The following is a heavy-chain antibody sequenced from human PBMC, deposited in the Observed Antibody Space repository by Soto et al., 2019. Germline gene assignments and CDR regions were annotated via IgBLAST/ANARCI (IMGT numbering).Heavy chain of an antibody. V-gene: IGHV4-4*02. D-gene: IGHD2-21*01. Sequence: QVQLQESGPGLVRPSGTLSLTCAVSGGSISDNNWWSWVRQPPGKGLEWIGEIYRSGTANYHPSLNSRVTISMDKSKNQISLHLYSVTAADSAVYYCARHIGVPGTRGFDYWGQGTLVTVSS. CDR3: ARHIGVPGTRGFDY. CDR1: GGSISDNNW. CDR2: IYRSGTA. J-gene: IGHJ4*02.